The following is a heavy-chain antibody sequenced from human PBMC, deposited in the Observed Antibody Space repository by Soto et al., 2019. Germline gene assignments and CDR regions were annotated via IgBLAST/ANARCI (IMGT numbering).Heavy chain of an antibody. CDR3: ARGYCSSTSCRSWFDP. V-gene: IGHV1-18*01. CDR1: GYTFTSYG. Sequence: ASVKVSCKACGYTFTSYGISWVRQAPGQGLEWMGWISAYNGNTNYAQKLQGRVTMTTDTSTSTAYMELRSLRSDDTAVYYCARGYCSSTSCRSWFDPWGQGTLVTVSS. J-gene: IGHJ5*02. CDR2: ISAYNGNT. D-gene: IGHD2-2*01.